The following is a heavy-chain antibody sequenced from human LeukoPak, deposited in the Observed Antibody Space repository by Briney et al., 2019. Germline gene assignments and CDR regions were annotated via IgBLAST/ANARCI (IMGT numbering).Heavy chain of an antibody. D-gene: IGHD2-15*01. Sequence: GASVKVSCKASGYTFTNYGISWVRRAPGQGLEWMGWISAYNGNTNYAQKLQGRVTMTTDTSTSTAYMELRSLRSDDTAVYYCARDSKEDYCSGGSCYSGRAFDIWGQGTMVTVSS. CDR3: ARDSKEDYCSGGSCYSGRAFDI. CDR1: GYTFTNYG. V-gene: IGHV1-18*01. CDR2: ISAYNGNT. J-gene: IGHJ3*02.